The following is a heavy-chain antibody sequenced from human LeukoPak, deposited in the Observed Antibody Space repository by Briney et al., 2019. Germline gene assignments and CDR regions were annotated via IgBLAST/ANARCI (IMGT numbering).Heavy chain of an antibody. Sequence: ASVKLPCNASGYTFTSYGISWVRQAPGQGLEWKGFISAYNGNTNYARKLQGRVAMTTDTFTSSSYMELRSLRSDDTAVYYCARGRGYCSSTSCQLTDYWGQGTLVTVSS. D-gene: IGHD2-2*01. CDR1: GYTFTSYG. J-gene: IGHJ4*02. V-gene: IGHV1-18*01. CDR3: ARGRGYCSSTSCQLTDY. CDR2: ISAYNGNT.